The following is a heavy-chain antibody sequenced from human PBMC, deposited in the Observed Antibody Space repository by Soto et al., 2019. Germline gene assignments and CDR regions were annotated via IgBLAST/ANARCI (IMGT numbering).Heavy chain of an antibody. CDR3: APSQGSSTSLEIYYYYYYGMDV. CDR1: GDTFSSYA. J-gene: IGHJ6*02. Sequence: QVQLEQSGAEVEKPGSSVNVSCKASGDTFSSYAINWVRQAPGQGLEWMGGIIPISGTANYAQKFQGRVTLTADESTSTAYMELSSLRSEDTAVYYCAPSQGSSTSLEIYYYYYYGMDVWGQGTTVTVSS. CDR2: IIPISGTA. D-gene: IGHD2-2*01. V-gene: IGHV1-69*01.